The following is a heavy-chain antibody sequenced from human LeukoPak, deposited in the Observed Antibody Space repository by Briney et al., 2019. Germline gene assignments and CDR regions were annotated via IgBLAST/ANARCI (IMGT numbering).Heavy chain of an antibody. CDR2: ITTNGGST. CDR3: AKVAAAGIGAFDI. J-gene: IGHJ3*02. CDR1: GFSFSSFA. Sequence: PGGSLRLSCSASGFSFSSFAMHWVRQAPGKGLEYVSAITTNGGSTYYADSVKGRFTISRDNAKNTAYFQLSSLRDEDTAVYYCAKVAAAGIGAFDIWGQGTMVTVSS. D-gene: IGHD6-13*01. V-gene: IGHV3-64D*06.